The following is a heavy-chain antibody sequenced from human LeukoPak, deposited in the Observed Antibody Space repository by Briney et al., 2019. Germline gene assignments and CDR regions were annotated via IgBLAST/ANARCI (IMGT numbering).Heavy chain of an antibody. J-gene: IGHJ4*02. CDR1: GFTFSSYA. D-gene: IGHD1-26*01. CDR2: ISGSGGST. V-gene: IGHV3-23*01. Sequence: PGGSLRLSCAASGFTFSSYAMSWVRQAPGKGLEWVSAISGSGGSTYYADSVKGRFTISRDNSKNTLYLQMNSLRAEDTAVYYCAKGGFSILLVSKWELLLWGQGTLVTVSS. CDR3: AKGGFSILLVSKWELLL.